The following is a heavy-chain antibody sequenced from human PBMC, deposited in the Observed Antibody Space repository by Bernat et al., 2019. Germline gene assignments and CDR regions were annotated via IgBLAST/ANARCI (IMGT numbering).Heavy chain of an antibody. J-gene: IGHJ4*02. CDR3: ARDRDHRPFDY. CDR2: IWYDGSNK. V-gene: IGHV3-33*01. CDR1: GFTFSSYG. Sequence: QVQLVESGGGVVQPGRSLRLSCAASGFTFSSYGMHWVRQAPGKGLEWVAVIWYDGSNKYYADSVKGRFTISRDNSKNTLYLQMNSLRAEDTAVYYCARDRDHRPFDYWGQGTLVTVSS.